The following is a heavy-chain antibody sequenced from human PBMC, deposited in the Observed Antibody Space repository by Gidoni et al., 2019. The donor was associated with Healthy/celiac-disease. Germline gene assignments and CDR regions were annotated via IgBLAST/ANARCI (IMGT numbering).Heavy chain of an antibody. CDR1: GYSFTTYW. CDR2: IYPGDSHT. J-gene: IGHJ4*02. V-gene: IGHV5-51*03. D-gene: IGHD3-3*01. Sequence: EVQLVQSGAEVKKPGESLKISCKASGYSFTTYWIAWVRQLSGKGLEYMGIIYPGDSHTRYSPSFQGQVTSSVDKSTSTAYLQWSSLKASDTAMYYCARRSYDFWSGSGGFDYWGLGTLVTVSS. CDR3: ARRSYDFWSGSGGFDY.